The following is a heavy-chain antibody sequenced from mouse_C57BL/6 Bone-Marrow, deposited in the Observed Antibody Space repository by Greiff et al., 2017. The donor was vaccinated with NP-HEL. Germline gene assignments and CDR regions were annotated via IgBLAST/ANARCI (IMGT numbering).Heavy chain of an antibody. Sequence: QVQLQQSGPELVKPGASVKLSCKASGYTFTSYDINWVKQSPGQGLEWIGWIYPRDGSTKYTETFKGKATLTVDPYSSTAYMALHSLTSDDSAFYFCTRGNYGSSLPYAMDYWGQGTSVTVSS. CDR1: GYTFTSYD. D-gene: IGHD1-1*01. J-gene: IGHJ4*01. V-gene: IGHV1-85*01. CDR2: IYPRDGST. CDR3: TRGNYGSSLPYAMDY.